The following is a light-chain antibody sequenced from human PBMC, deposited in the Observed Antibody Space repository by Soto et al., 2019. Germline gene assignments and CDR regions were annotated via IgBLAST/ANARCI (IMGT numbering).Light chain of an antibody. CDR1: SSDVGGYNY. CDR2: DVS. Sequence: QSALTQPASVSGSPGQSITISCTGTSSDVGGYNYVSWYQQHPGKAPKLMIYDVSYRPSGVSNRFSGSKSGNTASLTVSGLQAEDEADYYCSSYASSTTPYFFGTGTKVTAL. V-gene: IGLV2-14*03. J-gene: IGLJ1*01. CDR3: SSYASSTTPYF.